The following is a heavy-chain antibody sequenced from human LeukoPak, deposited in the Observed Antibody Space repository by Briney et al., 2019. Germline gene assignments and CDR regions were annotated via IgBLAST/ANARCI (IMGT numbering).Heavy chain of an antibody. CDR2: IYYSGST. CDR1: GGSISSSSYY. D-gene: IGHD4-17*01. J-gene: IGHJ3*02. Sequence: PSETLSLTCTVSGGSISSSSYYWGWIRQPPGKGLEWIGSIYYSGSTYYNPSLKSRVTISVDTSKNQFSLKLSSVTAADTAVYYCARDIEGSTVTTTNGAFDIWGQGTMVTVSS. CDR3: ARDIEGSTVTTTNGAFDI. V-gene: IGHV4-39*07.